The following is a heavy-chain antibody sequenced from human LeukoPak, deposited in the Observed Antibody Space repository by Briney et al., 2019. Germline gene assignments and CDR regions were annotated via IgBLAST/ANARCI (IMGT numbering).Heavy chain of an antibody. CDR3: ARGVSNYLGTSGYSDY. Sequence: GASVKVSCKASGYTFTSYGITWLRQAPGQGLEWMGWISAYNGNTNYAQKLQGRVTMTTDTSTSTAYMELRSLRSDDTAVYYCARGVSNYLGTSGYSDYWGQGTLVTVSS. CDR2: ISAYNGNT. D-gene: IGHD3-22*01. J-gene: IGHJ4*02. CDR1: GYTFTSYG. V-gene: IGHV1-18*01.